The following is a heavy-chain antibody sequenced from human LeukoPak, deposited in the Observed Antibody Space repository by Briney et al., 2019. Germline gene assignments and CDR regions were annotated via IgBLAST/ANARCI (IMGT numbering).Heavy chain of an antibody. CDR2: ISAYSGNT. D-gene: IGHD3-10*01. V-gene: IGHV1-18*01. CDR3: GFTLRLEGDSPIDY. Sequence: ASVKVSCKASGYTFTSYGISWVRQAPGQGLEWMGWISAYSGNTNYAQKLQGRVTMTTDTSTSTAYMELRSLRSDDTAVYYCGFTLRLEGDSPIDYWGQGTLVTVSS. CDR1: GYTFTSYG. J-gene: IGHJ4*02.